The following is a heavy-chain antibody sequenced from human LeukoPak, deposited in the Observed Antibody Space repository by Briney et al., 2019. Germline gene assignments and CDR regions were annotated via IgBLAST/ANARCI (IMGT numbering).Heavy chain of an antibody. Sequence: PSETLSLTCTVSGGSISSSSYYWGWIRQPPGKGLEWIGSIYYSGSTYYNPSLKSRVTISVDTSKNQFSLTLSSVTAADTAVYYCARDSSGYYRIDYWGQGTLVTVSS. CDR2: IYYSGST. CDR1: GGSISSSSYY. J-gene: IGHJ4*02. D-gene: IGHD3-22*01. CDR3: ARDSSGYYRIDY. V-gene: IGHV4-39*01.